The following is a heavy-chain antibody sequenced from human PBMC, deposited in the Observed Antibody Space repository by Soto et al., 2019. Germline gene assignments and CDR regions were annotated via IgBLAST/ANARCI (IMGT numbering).Heavy chain of an antibody. CDR1: GFTFSSYG. CDR3: ARDPRDDCSGGSCYSNWFDP. D-gene: IGHD2-15*01. V-gene: IGHV3-48*02. CDR2: ISSSSSTI. J-gene: IGHJ5*02. Sequence: GGSLRLSCAASGFTFSSYGMHWVRQAPGKGLEWVSYISSSSSTIYYADSVKGRFTISRDNAKNSLYLQMNSLRDEDTAVYYCARDPRDDCSGGSCYSNWFDPWGQGTLVTVSS.